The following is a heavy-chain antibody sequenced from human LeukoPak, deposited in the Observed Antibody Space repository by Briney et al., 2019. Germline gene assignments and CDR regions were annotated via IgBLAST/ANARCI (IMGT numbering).Heavy chain of an antibody. J-gene: IGHJ4*02. CDR3: ARRELGILYYFDY. Sequence: PGESLKISCKGSGFSFTSYWIGWVRQMPGKGLEWMGIIYPSDSDTTYSPSFQGQVTISADKSISTAYLQWSSLKASDTAIYYCARRELGILYYFDYWPQGTLVTVSS. CDR1: GFSFTSYW. V-gene: IGHV5-51*01. D-gene: IGHD7-27*01. CDR2: IYPSDSDT.